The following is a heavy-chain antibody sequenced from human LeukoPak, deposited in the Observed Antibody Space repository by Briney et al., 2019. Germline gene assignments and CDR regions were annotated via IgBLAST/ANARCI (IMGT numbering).Heavy chain of an antibody. Sequence: PGGSLRLSCAASGFTFSSYSMNWVRQAPGKGLEWVSSISSSSSYIYYADSVKGRFTISRDNAKNSLYLQMNSLRAEDTAVYYCARDGGQLWPRRYSGMDVWGQGTTDTVSS. J-gene: IGHJ6*02. D-gene: IGHD5-18*01. CDR1: GFTFSSYS. CDR2: ISSSSSYI. V-gene: IGHV3-21*01. CDR3: ARDGGQLWPRRYSGMDV.